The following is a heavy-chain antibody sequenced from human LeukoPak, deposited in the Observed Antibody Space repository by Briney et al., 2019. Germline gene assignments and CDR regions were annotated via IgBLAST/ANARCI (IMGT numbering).Heavy chain of an antibody. CDR3: ARGQILLRSPRRTYDSSRMDY. V-gene: IGHV4-39*07. CDR2: INHSGST. CDR1: GGSISSGGYY. D-gene: IGHD3-22*01. Sequence: PSETLSLTCTVSGGSISSGGYYWSWIRQPPGKGLEWIGEINHSGSTNYNPSLKSRVTISVDTSRNQFSLKLSSVTAADTAVYYCARGQILLRSPRRTYDSSRMDYWGQGTLVTVSS. J-gene: IGHJ4*02.